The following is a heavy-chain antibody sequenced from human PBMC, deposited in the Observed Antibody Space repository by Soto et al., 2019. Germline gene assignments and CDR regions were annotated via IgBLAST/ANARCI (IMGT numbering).Heavy chain of an antibody. J-gene: IGHJ4*02. CDR1: GFIFSTYS. CDR3: AKGGYSSGWIECHFDN. Sequence: EVQLVESGGGLVQPGGSLRLSCTASGFIFSTYSMSWVRQAPGKGLECVSAISGSDGSTYHADSVKGRFTISRDNSKNTLYLQMDSLRAEDTAVYYCAKGGYSSGWIECHFDNWGQGTLVTVSS. D-gene: IGHD6-19*01. CDR2: ISGSDGST. V-gene: IGHV3-23*04.